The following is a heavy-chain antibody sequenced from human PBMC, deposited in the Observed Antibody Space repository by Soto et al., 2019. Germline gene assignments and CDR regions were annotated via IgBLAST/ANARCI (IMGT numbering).Heavy chain of an antibody. V-gene: IGHV4-59*01. Sequence: ASETLSLTCTVSGGSISSYYWSWIRQPPGKGLEWIGYIYYSGSTNYNPSLKSRVTISVDTSKNQFSLKLSSVTAADTAVYYCARDRAARRGLYYYYYGMDVWGQGTTVTVSS. CDR1: GGSISSYY. D-gene: IGHD6-6*01. CDR3: ARDRAARRGLYYYYYGMDV. J-gene: IGHJ6*02. CDR2: IYYSGST.